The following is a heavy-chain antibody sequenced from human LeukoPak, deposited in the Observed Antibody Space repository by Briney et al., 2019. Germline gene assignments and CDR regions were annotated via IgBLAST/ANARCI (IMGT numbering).Heavy chain of an antibody. D-gene: IGHD3-16*01. J-gene: IGHJ5*02. CDR2: INPNSGGT. CDR1: GYTFTGYY. V-gene: IGHV1-2*02. CDR3: ARETDYVWGSYGWFDP. Sequence: ASVKVSCKASGYTFTGYYMHWVRQAPGQGLEWMGWINPNSGGTNYAQKFQGRVTMTRDTSISTAYMELSRLRSDDTAVYYCARETDYVWGSYGWFDPWGQGTLVIVSS.